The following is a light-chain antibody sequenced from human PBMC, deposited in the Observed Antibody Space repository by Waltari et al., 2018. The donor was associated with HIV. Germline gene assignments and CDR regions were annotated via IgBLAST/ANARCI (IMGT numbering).Light chain of an antibody. CDR3: SSYTSSSTLV. CDR2: EVS. J-gene: IGLJ2*01. CDR1: SSDVGGYYY. Sequence: QSALTQPASVSGSPGQSITISCTGTSSDVGGYYYVSWYQQHHGKAPKLMIYEVSNRPSGVSNRFSGSKSGNTASLTISGLQAEDEADYYCSSYTSSSTLVFGGGTKLTVL. V-gene: IGLV2-14*01.